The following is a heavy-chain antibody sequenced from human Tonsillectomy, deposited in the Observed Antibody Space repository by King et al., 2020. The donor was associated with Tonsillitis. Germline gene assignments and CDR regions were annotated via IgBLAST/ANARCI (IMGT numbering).Heavy chain of an antibody. D-gene: IGHD3-10*01. Sequence: EVQLVESGGGLVQPGGSLRLSCAASGFTVSSNYMSWVRQAPGKGLEWVSVIYSGGTTYYADSVNGRFTISRHNSKNTLSLQMNSLRAEDTAVYYCARVLGYYPSYMDLWGKGTTVTVSS. CDR1: GFTVSSNY. J-gene: IGHJ6*03. CDR3: ARVLGYYPSYMDL. CDR2: IYSGGTT. V-gene: IGHV3-53*04.